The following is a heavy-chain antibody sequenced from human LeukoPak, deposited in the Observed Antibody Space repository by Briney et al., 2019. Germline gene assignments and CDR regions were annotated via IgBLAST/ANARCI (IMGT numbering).Heavy chain of an antibody. V-gene: IGHV3-30*18. J-gene: IGHJ4*02. CDR2: ISYDGSNK. CDR1: GLTFSSYG. Sequence: PGGSLRLSCAASGLTFSSYGMHWVRQAPGKGLEWVAVISYDGSNKYYADSVKGRFTISRDNSKNTLYLQMNSLRAEDTAVYYCAKVSLVGATTGPFDYWGQGTLVTVSS. D-gene: IGHD1-26*01. CDR3: AKVSLVGATTGPFDY.